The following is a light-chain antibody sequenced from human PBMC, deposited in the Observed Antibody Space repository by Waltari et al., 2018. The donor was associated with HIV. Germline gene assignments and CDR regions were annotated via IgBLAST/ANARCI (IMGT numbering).Light chain of an antibody. CDR3: AAWDDSLGGSLV. Sequence: QSVLTQPPSASGTPGQRITISCSGSNSNIGSNFVYWYQQFPGTTPRLRIYRDDQRPSGVPDLFSGSKSGTSASLAISGLRSEDDADYYCAAWDDSLGGSLVFAGGTKLTVL. CDR1: NSNIGSNF. V-gene: IGLV1-47*01. J-gene: IGLJ3*02. CDR2: RDD.